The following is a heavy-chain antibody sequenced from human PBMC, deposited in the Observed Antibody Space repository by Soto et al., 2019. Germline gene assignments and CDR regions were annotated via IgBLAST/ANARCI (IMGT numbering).Heavy chain of an antibody. CDR1: GGSISSGDYY. V-gene: IGHV4-30-4*01. CDR2: IYYSGST. Sequence: QVQLQESGPGLVKPSQTLSLTCTVSGGSISSGDYYWSWIRQPPGKGLEWIGCIYYSGSTYYNPSPKCRVTISVDTSKNQFSLKLSSVTAADTAVYYCARERPDGSRLDPWGQGTLVTVSS. J-gene: IGHJ5*02. D-gene: IGHD6-13*01. CDR3: ARERPDGSRLDP.